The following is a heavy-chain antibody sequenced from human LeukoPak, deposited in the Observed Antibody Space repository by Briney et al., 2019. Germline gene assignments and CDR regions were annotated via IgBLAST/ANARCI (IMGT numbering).Heavy chain of an antibody. D-gene: IGHD4-17*01. CDR1: GGSFSGYY. CDR3: ARVLGGLRWSRIGR. Sequence: SETLSLTCAVYGGSFSGYYWSWTRQPPGKGLEWIGEINHSGSTNYNPSLKSRVTISVDTSKNQFSLKLSSVTAADTAVYYCARVLGGLRWSRIGRWGQGTLVTVSS. V-gene: IGHV4-34*01. CDR2: INHSGST. J-gene: IGHJ4*02.